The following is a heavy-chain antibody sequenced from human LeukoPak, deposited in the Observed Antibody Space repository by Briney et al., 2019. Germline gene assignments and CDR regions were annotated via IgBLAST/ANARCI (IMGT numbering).Heavy chain of an antibody. Sequence: PGRSLTLSCAASGFTFSSYGMHWVRQAPGKGLEWVAVISYDGRNEYYADSVKGRFTISRDNSKNTLSLQMNSLRVEDTAVYYCAKDVRFAAGLDYWGQGTLVTVST. CDR2: ISYDGRNE. CDR1: GFTFSSYG. J-gene: IGHJ4*02. CDR3: AKDVRFAAGLDY. D-gene: IGHD6-13*01. V-gene: IGHV3-30*18.